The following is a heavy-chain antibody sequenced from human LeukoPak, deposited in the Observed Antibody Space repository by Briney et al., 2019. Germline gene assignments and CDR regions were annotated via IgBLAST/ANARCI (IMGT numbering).Heavy chain of an antibody. CDR3: ARGQYYDSSLGY. Sequence: SETLSLTCTVSGGSISNFYWSWIRQPAGKGLEWIGRISTSGNTDYNPYLKSRVTISVDTSKNQFSLKLSSVTAADTAVYYCARGQYYDSSLGYWGQGTLVTVSS. D-gene: IGHD3-22*01. CDR1: GGSISNFY. CDR2: ISTSGNT. V-gene: IGHV4-4*07. J-gene: IGHJ4*02.